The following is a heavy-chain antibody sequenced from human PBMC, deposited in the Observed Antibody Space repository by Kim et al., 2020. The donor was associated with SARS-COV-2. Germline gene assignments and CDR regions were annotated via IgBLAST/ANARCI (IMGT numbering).Heavy chain of an antibody. CDR2: IRSRANSYAT. V-gene: IGHV3-73*01. J-gene: IGHJ4*02. CDR1: GFNLSGSA. Sequence: GGSLRLSCATSGFNLSGSAIHWVRQAPGKGLEWVGRIRSRANSYATDYAASVKGRFTISRDESKTTAYLQMNSLKIDDTAVYYCTKKIGGTTTKDYWGQGTLVTVSS. D-gene: IGHD1-7*01. CDR3: TKKIGGTTTKDY.